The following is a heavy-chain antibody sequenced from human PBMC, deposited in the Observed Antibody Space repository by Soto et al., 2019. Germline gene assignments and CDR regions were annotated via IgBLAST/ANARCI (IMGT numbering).Heavy chain of an antibody. Sequence: SGSLAPASAVCGDCMKSYECGGIRQPTGKGLXWVDXXXYXGXTXYXXXXRSRVTMSVDTSKNQFSLRLSSVTAAATAVYYGTKKGGGPFPFDPWGQGTRVTVSS. CDR1: GDCMKSYE. V-gene: IGHV4-59*01. D-gene: IGHD3-10*01. CDR3: TKKGGGPFPFDP. CDR2: XXYXGXT. J-gene: IGHJ5*02.